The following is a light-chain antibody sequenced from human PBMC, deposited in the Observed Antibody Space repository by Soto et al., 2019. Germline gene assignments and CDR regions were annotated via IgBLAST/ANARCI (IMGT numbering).Light chain of an antibody. J-gene: IGKJ4*01. CDR2: SIS. V-gene: IGKV1-6*01. CDR1: EDIRDD. CDR3: LQDYDFPLT. Sequence: ALQMTQSPSSLSASVGDRVTITCRASEDIRDDLGWYQQKPGKAPKLLIFSISTLHSGVPSRFSGSGSGTDFTLTISSLQPEDFATYYCLQDYDFPLTFGGGTKVEIK.